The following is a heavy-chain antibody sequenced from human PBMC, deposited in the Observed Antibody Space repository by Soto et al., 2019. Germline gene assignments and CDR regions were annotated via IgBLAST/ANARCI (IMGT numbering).Heavy chain of an antibody. CDR3: ASSPYYYGSGSYSYYFDY. D-gene: IGHD3-10*01. Sequence: SETLSLTCAVYGGSFSGYYWSWIRQPPGKGLEWIGEINHSGSTNYNPSLKSRVTISVDTSKNQFSLKLSSVTAADTAVYYCASSPYYYGSGSYSYYFDYWGQGTLVTVS. V-gene: IGHV4-34*01. CDR1: GGSFSGYY. J-gene: IGHJ4*02. CDR2: INHSGST.